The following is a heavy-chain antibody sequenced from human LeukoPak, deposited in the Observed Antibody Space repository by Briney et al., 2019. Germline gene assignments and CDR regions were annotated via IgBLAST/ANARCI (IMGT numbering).Heavy chain of an antibody. D-gene: IGHD5-12*01. CDR3: ARGSAYDWILY. V-gene: IGHV4-30-4*01. CDR1: GGSISSGDYF. Sequence: SQTLSLTCTVSGGSISSGDYFWSWIRQPPGKGLEWIGYIYYSGSTYYNPSLKSRVTISVDTSKNQFSLKLSSVTAADTAVYYCARGSAYDWILYWGQGTLVTVSS. CDR2: IYYSGST. J-gene: IGHJ4*02.